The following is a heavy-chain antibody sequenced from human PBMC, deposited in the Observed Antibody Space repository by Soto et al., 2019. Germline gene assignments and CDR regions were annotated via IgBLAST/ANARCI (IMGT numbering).Heavy chain of an antibody. D-gene: IGHD6-19*01. V-gene: IGHV3-11*05. J-gene: IGHJ6*02. CDR2: ISDGGSYT. CDR1: GFIFSDYY. Sequence: GGSLRLSCVASGFIFSDYYMAWIRRAPGKGLEWVSYISDGGSYTNHGNSVRGRVSVSRDDARNSLYLQINNLRVEDTGVYYCARAPGAVNSYAGVDVWGQGTTVTVSS. CDR3: ARAPGAVNSYAGVDV.